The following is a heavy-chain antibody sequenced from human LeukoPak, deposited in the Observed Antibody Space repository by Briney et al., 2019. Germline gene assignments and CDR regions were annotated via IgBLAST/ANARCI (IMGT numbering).Heavy chain of an antibody. V-gene: IGHV1-18*01. CDR3: ARVDTVLKIPQSFDY. CDR1: GYTFTSYG. J-gene: IGHJ4*02. Sequence: GASVKVSCKASGYTFTSYGISWVRQAPGQGLEWMGWSSAYNGNTNYAQKLQGRVTMTTDTSTSTAYMELRSLRSDDTAVYYCARVDTVLKIPQSFDYWGQGTLVTVSS. D-gene: IGHD5-18*01. CDR2: SSAYNGNT.